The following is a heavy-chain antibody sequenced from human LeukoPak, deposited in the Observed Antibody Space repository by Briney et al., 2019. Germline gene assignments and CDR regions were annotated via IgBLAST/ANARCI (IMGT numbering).Heavy chain of an antibody. CDR2: ISAYNGNT. D-gene: IGHD6-13*01. Sequence: ASVKVSCKASGYTFTSYGISWVRQAPGQGLEWMGWISAYNGNTNYAQKLQGKVTMTTDTSTSTAYMELRSLRSDDTAVYYCARDLGEQQLVLGPHPFDYWGQGTLVTVSS. V-gene: IGHV1-18*01. CDR1: GYTFTSYG. CDR3: ARDLGEQQLVLGPHPFDY. J-gene: IGHJ4*02.